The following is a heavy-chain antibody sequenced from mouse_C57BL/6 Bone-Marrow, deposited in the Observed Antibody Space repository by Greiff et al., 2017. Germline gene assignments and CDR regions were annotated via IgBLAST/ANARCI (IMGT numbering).Heavy chain of an antibody. D-gene: IGHD2-5*01. CDR1: GYAFSSSW. CDR2: IYPGDGDT. J-gene: IGHJ4*01. V-gene: IGHV1-82*01. CDR3: ARPSTIVTPFYAMDY. Sequence: QVQLQQSGPELVKPGASVKISCKASGYAFSSSWMNWVKQRPGKGLEWIGRIYPGDGDTNYNEKFKSKATLTVDKSSSTAYMQLSSLTSEDSAVYYCARPSTIVTPFYAMDYWGQGTSVTVSS.